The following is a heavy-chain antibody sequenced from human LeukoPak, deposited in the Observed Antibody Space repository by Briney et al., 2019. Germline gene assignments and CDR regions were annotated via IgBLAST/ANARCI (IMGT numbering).Heavy chain of an antibody. CDR1: GFTFSSYA. J-gene: IGHJ4*02. D-gene: IGHD4-17*01. V-gene: IGHV3-48*01. CDR3: ARFDGDIFDY. Sequence: PGGSLRLSCAASGFTFSSYAMSWVRQAPGKGLEWVSYISSSSSTIYCADSVKGRFTISRDNAKNSLYPQMNSLRAEDTAVYYCARFDGDIFDYWGQGTLVTVSS. CDR2: ISSSSSTI.